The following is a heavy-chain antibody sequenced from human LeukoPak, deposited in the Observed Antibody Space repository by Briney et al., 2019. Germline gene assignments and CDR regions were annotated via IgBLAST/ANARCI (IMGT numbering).Heavy chain of an antibody. Sequence: GQSLRLSCSASGFAFRNFDMNWVRQTPDKGLEGVAFTSYDGSKTCYADSVKGRFTISRDNSKNTLYLRMNSLRAEDTAVYYCARGSAVTTQGDAFDIWGQGTMVTVSS. D-gene: IGHD4-17*01. V-gene: IGHV3-30*03. CDR2: TSYDGSKT. J-gene: IGHJ3*02. CDR3: ARGSAVTTQGDAFDI. CDR1: GFAFRNFD.